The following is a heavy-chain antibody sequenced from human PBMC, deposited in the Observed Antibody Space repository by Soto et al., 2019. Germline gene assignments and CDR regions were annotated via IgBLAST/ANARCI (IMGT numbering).Heavy chain of an antibody. D-gene: IGHD5-18*01. CDR3: AEGNSYGSVDDY. CDR2: IIPILGVA. J-gene: IGHJ4*02. V-gene: IGHV1-69*02. Sequence: QVQLVQSGAEVKKPGSPVKVYYKASGGTFSSHTISWVRQAPGQGLEWMGRIIPILGVANYAQKFQGRVTITADKSTSTAYMELNSLRSEDTAVYYCAEGNSYGSVDDYWGQGTLVTVSS. CDR1: GGTFSSHT.